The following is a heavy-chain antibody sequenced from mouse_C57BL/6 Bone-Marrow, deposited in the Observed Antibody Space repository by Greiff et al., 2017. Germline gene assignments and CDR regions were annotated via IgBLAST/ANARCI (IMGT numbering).Heavy chain of an antibody. V-gene: IGHV1-81*01. CDR1: GYTFTSYG. CDR3: ARSLPPWFAY. Sequence: QVQLQQSGAELARPGASVKLSCKASGYTFTSYGISWVKQRTGQGLEWIGEIYPRSGNTYYNEKFKGKATLTADKSSSTAYMELRSLTSEDSAVYFCARSLPPWFAYWGQGTLVTVSA. CDR2: IYPRSGNT. J-gene: IGHJ3*01.